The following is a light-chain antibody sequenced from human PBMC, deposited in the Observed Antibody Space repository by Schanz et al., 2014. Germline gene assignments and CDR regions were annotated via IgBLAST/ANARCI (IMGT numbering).Light chain of an antibody. Sequence: EIVLTQSPGTLSLSPGERATLSCRASQSVSSSYLAWYQQKPGQAPRLLIYAASNRATGIPARFGGSGSGTDFTLTISRLEPEDFAVYYCQQYGSSPRTFGQGTKVEIK. V-gene: IGKV3-20*01. CDR2: AAS. CDR3: QQYGSSPRT. CDR1: QSVSSSY. J-gene: IGKJ1*01.